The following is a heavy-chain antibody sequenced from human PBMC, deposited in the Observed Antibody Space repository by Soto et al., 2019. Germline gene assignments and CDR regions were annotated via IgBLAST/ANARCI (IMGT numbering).Heavy chain of an antibody. J-gene: IGHJ3*02. Sequence: SETLSLTCAVYGGSFSGYYWSWIRQPPGKGLEWIGEINHSGSTNYNPSLKSRVTISVDTPKNQFSLKLSSVTAADTAVYYCARERCSSTSCYYDAFDIWGQGTMVTVSS. V-gene: IGHV4-34*01. D-gene: IGHD2-2*01. CDR1: GGSFSGYY. CDR3: ARERCSSTSCYYDAFDI. CDR2: INHSGST.